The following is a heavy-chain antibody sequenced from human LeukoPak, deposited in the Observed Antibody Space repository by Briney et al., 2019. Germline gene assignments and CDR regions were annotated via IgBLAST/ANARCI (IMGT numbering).Heavy chain of an antibody. V-gene: IGHV4-59*01. CDR1: GGSISSYY. D-gene: IGHD6-13*01. Sequence: PSETLSLTCTVSGGSISSYYWNWIRQPPGKGLEWIGYIYYSGSTNYSASLKSRVTMSVDTSKKQFSLKVSSVIAADTGVYYCARGHSSSWYSFDYWGQGTLVTVSS. CDR3: ARGHSSSWYSFDY. CDR2: IYYSGST. J-gene: IGHJ4*02.